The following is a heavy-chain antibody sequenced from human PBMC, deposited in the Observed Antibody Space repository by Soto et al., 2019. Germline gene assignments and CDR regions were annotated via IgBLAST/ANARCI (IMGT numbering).Heavy chain of an antibody. Sequence: EVQLVESGGGLVQPGGSLRLSCEASGFTFSSRWLTWVRQGPGKGLEWVANIKQDENGKDYVDSVKGRFTISRDNAKNSLYLQMNSLRAEDTAVYYCANHDGPAAAGLVLDFWGQGTLVTVSS. CDR3: ANHDGPAAAGLVLDF. CDR1: GFTFSSRW. CDR2: IKQDENGK. D-gene: IGHD6-13*01. J-gene: IGHJ4*02. V-gene: IGHV3-7*02.